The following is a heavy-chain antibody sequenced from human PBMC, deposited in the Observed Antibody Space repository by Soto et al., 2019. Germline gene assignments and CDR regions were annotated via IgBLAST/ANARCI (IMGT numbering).Heavy chain of an antibody. J-gene: IGHJ4*02. CDR3: ARDRTYYYDSSGYYLADY. CDR2: ISSSGSTI. V-gene: IGHV3-11*01. Sequence: LRLSCAASGFTFSDYYMSWIRQAPGKGLEWVSYISSSGSTIYYADSVKGRFTISRDNAKNSLYLQMNSLRAEDTAVYYCARDRTYYYDSSGYYLADYWGQGTLVTVSS. D-gene: IGHD3-22*01. CDR1: GFTFSDYY.